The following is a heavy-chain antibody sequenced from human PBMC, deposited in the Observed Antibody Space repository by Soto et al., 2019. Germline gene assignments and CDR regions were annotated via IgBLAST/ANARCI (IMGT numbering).Heavy chain of an antibody. Sequence: SVTLSLTCTVSGGSISGYYWTWIRQPPGRGLAYIGDIFYTGSTNYNPSLESRVSISVEAAKNQFSLKLTSVTAADTAVYYCARVTAGYLDYWGQGTLVTVSS. CDR1: GGSISGYY. CDR2: IFYTGST. J-gene: IGHJ4*02. CDR3: ARVTAGYLDY. D-gene: IGHD3-9*01. V-gene: IGHV4-59*01.